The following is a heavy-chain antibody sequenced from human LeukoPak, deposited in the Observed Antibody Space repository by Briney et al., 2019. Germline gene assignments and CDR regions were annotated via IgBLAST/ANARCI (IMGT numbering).Heavy chain of an antibody. CDR2: IWYDGSNK. V-gene: IGHV3-33*01. Sequence: PGRSLRLSSAASGFTFSSYGMHWVRQAPGKGLEWVAVIWYDGSNKYYADSVKGRFTISRDNSKNTLYLQMNSLRAEDTAVYYCARFQNGMDVWGQGTTVTVSS. J-gene: IGHJ6*02. CDR1: GFTFSSYG. CDR3: ARFQNGMDV.